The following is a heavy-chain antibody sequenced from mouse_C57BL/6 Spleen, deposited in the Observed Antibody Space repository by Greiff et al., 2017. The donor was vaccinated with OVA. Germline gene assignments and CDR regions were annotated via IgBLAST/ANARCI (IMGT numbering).Heavy chain of an antibody. V-gene: IGHV1-80*01. CDR2: IYPGDGDT. J-gene: IGHJ2*01. Sequence: QVHVKQSGAELVKPGASVKISCKASGYAFSSYWMNWVKQRPGKGLEWIGQIYPGDGDTNYNGKFKGKATLTADKSSSTAYMQLSSLTSEDSAVYFCARERNDYDGYFDYWGQGTTLTVSS. D-gene: IGHD2-4*01. CDR1: GYAFSSYW. CDR3: ARERNDYDGYFDY.